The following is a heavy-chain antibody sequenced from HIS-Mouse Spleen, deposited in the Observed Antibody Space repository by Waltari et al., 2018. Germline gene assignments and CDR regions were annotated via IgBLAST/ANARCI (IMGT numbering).Heavy chain of an antibody. CDR1: GGSISSSSYY. J-gene: IGHJ2*01. Sequence: QLQLQESGPGLVKPSETLSLTCTVSGGSISSSSYYWCWIRQPPGKGLEWIGGIYYSGNTYYHPSLKSRVTISVDTSKNQFSLKLSSVTAADTAVYYCAREIPYSSSWYDWYFDLWGRGTLVTVSS. CDR3: AREIPYSSSWYDWYFDL. CDR2: IYYSGNT. D-gene: IGHD6-13*01. V-gene: IGHV4-39*07.